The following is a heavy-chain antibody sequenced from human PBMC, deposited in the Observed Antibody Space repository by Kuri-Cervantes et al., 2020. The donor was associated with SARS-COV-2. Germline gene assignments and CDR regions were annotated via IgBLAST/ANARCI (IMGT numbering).Heavy chain of an antibody. CDR1: GFTFDDYA. J-gene: IGHJ4*02. V-gene: IGHV3-9*01. CDR2: ISWNSGSI. D-gene: IGHD1-1*01. CDR3: TTLIDY. Sequence: GGSLRLSCAASGFTFDDYAMHWVRRAPGKGLEWVSGISWNSGSIGYADSVKGRFTISRDNSKNTLYLQMNSLKTEDTAVYYCTTLIDYWGQGALVTVSS.